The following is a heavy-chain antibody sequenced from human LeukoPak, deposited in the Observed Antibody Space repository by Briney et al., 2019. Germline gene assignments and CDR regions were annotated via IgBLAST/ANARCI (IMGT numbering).Heavy chain of an antibody. V-gene: IGHV4-59*01. J-gene: IGHJ3*02. CDR3: ARGPGRFLEWLSHDAFDI. Sequence: SETLSLTCTVSGDSISSYCWSWIRQSPGKGLEWIGYIYYSGSTNYNPSLKSRVTISVDTSKNQFSLKLSSVTAADMAVYYCARGPGRFLEWLSHDAFDIWGQGTMVTVSS. CDR2: IYYSGST. CDR1: GDSISSYC. D-gene: IGHD3-3*01.